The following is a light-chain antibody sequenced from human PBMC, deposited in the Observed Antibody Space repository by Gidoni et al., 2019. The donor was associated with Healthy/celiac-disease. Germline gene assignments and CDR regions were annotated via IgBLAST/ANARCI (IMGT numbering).Light chain of an antibody. J-gene: IGLJ2*01. CDR3: SAYASSNRVV. CDR1: SSDVGGYNY. V-gene: IGLV2-8*01. CDR2: EVS. Sequence: QSALTHPPPASGPPGHPITSSCTGTSSDVGGYNYGSWYQQGPGKAPKLMIDEVSKRPPGVPDRCFGSKSGNTATLTVSGVQAEDEADYYCSAYASSNRVVFGGGTKLTVL.